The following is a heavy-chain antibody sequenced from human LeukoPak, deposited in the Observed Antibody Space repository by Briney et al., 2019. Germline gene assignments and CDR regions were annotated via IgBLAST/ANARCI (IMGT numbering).Heavy chain of an antibody. J-gene: IGHJ6*02. V-gene: IGHV3-74*01. Sequence: GGSLRLSCGASGFTFSSFWMHWVRQAPGKGLVWVSRINSDGSSTSYADSVKGRFTISRDNAKNMLYLQMNSLRAEDTAVYYCAPHLSVVPGARYGMDVWGQGTTVTVSS. CDR3: APHLSVVPGARYGMDV. CDR2: INSDGSST. CDR1: GFTFSSFW. D-gene: IGHD2-2*01.